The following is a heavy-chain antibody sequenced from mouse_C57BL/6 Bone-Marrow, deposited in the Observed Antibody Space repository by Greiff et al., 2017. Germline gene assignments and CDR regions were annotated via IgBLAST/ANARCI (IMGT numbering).Heavy chain of an antibody. D-gene: IGHD1-1*01. Sequence: VQLQESVAELARPGASVKLSCKASGYTFTSYGISWVKQRTGQGLEWIGEIYPRSGNTYYNEKFKGKATLTADKSSSTAYMELRSLTSEDSAVYFCARAGYYGSSSPWFAYWGQGTLVTVSA. CDR1: GYTFTSYG. CDR2: IYPRSGNT. J-gene: IGHJ3*01. V-gene: IGHV1-81*01. CDR3: ARAGYYGSSSPWFAY.